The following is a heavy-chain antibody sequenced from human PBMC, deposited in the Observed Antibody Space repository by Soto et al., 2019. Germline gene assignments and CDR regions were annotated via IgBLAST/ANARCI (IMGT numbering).Heavy chain of an antibody. V-gene: IGHV2-70*04. CDR2: IAWDDDK. J-gene: IGHJ4*02. CDR3: ARCSGNYYGGYCFDY. D-gene: IGHD1-26*01. CDR1: GFSLSTSGMR. Sequence: SGPTLVNPTQTLTLTCTFSGFSLSTSGMRVSWIRQPPGKALEWLARIAWDDDKFYSTSLKTRLTFSKETFKNQVVDTMTNMDPVDTTTYYCARCSGNYYGGYCFDYWGQGTLVTVSS.